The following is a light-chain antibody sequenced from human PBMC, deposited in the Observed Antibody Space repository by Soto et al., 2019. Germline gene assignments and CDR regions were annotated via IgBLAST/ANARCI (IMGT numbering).Light chain of an antibody. J-gene: IGLJ1*01. V-gene: IGLV2-23*02. CDR1: SSDVGSYNL. Sequence: QSVLTQPASVSGSPGQSITISCTGTSSDVGSYNLVSWYQQHPGKAPKLMIYEVSKRPSGVSNRFSGSKSGNTASLTISGLQAEDEADYYCCSYAGSSTSGYVSGTGTKVTVL. CDR2: EVS. CDR3: CSYAGSSTSGYV.